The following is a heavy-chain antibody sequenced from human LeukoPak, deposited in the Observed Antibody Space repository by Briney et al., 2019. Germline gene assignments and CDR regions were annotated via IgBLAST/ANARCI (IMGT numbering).Heavy chain of an antibody. CDR2: INPNSGGT. J-gene: IGHJ1*01. V-gene: IGHV1-2*02. CDR1: GYTFTGYY. CDR3: AKDLSSSWPPEYFQH. Sequence: ASVKVSCKASGYTFTGYYMHWVRQAPGQGLEWMGWINPNSGGTNYAQKFQGRVTMTRDTSISTAYMELSRLRSDDTALYYCAKDLSSSWPPEYFQHWGQGTLVTVSS. D-gene: IGHD6-13*01.